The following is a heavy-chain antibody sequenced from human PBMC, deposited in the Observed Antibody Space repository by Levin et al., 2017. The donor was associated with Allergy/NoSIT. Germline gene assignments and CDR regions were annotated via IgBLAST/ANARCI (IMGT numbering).Heavy chain of an antibody. J-gene: IGHJ4*02. CDR3: AKDYVGGSYLFDY. CDR2: LSGSGGST. D-gene: IGHD1-26*01. CDR1: GFTFSSYA. Sequence: PGGSLRLSCAASGFTFSSYAMSWVRQAPGKGLEWVSALSGSGGSTYYADSVKGRFTISRDNSKNTLYLQMNSLRAEDTAVYYCAKDYVGGSYLFDYWGQGTLVTVSS. V-gene: IGHV3-23*01.